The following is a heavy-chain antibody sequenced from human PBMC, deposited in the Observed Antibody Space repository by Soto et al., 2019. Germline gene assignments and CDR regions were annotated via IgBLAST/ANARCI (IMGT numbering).Heavy chain of an antibody. CDR2: IYYSGST. CDR3: ARGNEYTAAGMMHDAFDI. CDR1: CVSISSYY. V-gene: IGHV4-59*07. Sequence: SATLSLTCTVNCVSISSYYWSWLVQTPGKGLEWIGYIYYSGSTNYNPSLKSRVTISVDTSKNQFSLKLSSVTAADTAVYYCARGNEYTAAGMMHDAFDIWGQGTMVT. D-gene: IGHD6-13*01. J-gene: IGHJ3*02.